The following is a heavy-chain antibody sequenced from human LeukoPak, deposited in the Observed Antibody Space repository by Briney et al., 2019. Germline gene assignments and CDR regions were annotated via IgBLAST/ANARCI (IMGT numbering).Heavy chain of an antibody. J-gene: IGHJ4*02. CDR2: ISSSSSYI. CDR1: GFTFSSYS. D-gene: IGHD4-23*01. Sequence: GGSLRLSCAASGFTFSSYSMNWVRQAPGKGLEWVSSISSSSSYIYYADSVKGRFTISRDNAKNSLYLQMNSLRAEDTAVYYCARGQLSDHGGNSYYFDYWGQGTLVTVSS. V-gene: IGHV3-21*01. CDR3: ARGQLSDHGGNSYYFDY.